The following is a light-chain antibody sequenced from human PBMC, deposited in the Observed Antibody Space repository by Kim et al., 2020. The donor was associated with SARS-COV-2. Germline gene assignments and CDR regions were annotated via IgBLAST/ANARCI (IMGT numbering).Light chain of an antibody. V-gene: IGLV2-8*01. CDR1: SSDVGGYNY. Sequence: GQLVTISCTGTSSDVGGYNYVSWYQQHPGKAPKLMIYEVSKRPSGVPDRFSGSKSGNTASLTVSGLQAEDEADYYCTSYAGSNNLVFGGGTKLTVL. J-gene: IGLJ3*02. CDR2: EVS. CDR3: TSYAGSNNLV.